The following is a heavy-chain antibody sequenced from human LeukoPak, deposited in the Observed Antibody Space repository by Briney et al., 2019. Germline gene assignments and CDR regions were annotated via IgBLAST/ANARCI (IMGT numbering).Heavy chain of an antibody. Sequence: MASETLSLTCTVSGGSISNYCWSWIRQPPGKGLEWIGYIYYSGSTNYNPSLKSRVPISADTSKNQFSLKLISVTPPDTAVYYCARLGRRFSNRDVWGQGTTVTGSS. V-gene: IGHV4-59*08. D-gene: IGHD3-16*01. CDR2: IYYSGST. CDR1: GGSISNYC. J-gene: IGHJ6*02. CDR3: ARLGRRFSNRDV.